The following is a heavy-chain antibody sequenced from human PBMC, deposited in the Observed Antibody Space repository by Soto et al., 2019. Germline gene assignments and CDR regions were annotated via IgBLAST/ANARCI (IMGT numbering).Heavy chain of an antibody. J-gene: IGHJ4*02. CDR3: AKIGGNSPFDY. D-gene: IGHD2-21*02. CDR2: ISGSGGST. V-gene: IGHV3-23*01. Sequence: EVQLLESGGGLVQPGGSLRLSCAASGFTFSSYAMSWVRQAPGKGLEWVSAISGSGGSTYYADSVKGRFTISSYNSKITLYLQMNILRAEDTAVYYCAKIGGNSPFDYWGQGTLVTVSS. CDR1: GFTFSSYA.